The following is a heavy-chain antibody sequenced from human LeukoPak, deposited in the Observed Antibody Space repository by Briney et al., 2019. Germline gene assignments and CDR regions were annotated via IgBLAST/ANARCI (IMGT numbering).Heavy chain of an antibody. CDR3: VRDFSVERVAN. D-gene: IGHD4-23*01. J-gene: IGHJ4*02. Sequence: GRSLRLSCAASGFTFSSYGMHWVRQAPGKGLVWISRITSDGRSTAYADAAKGRFTISRDNAKNTLYLQMNSLRADDTAVYYCVRDFSVERVANWGQGTLVTVSS. CDR2: ITSDGRST. V-gene: IGHV3-74*01. CDR1: GFTFSSYG.